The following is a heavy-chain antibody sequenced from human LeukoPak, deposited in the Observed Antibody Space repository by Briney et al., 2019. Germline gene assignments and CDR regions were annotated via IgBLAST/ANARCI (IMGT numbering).Heavy chain of an antibody. CDR3: ARGGEQWLADDLYFDY. CDR2: INPSGGST. V-gene: IGHV1-46*01. CDR1: GYTFTSYY. Sequence: ASVKVSCKASGYTFTSYYMHWVRQAPGQGLEWMGIINPSGGSTSYAQKFQGRVTMTRDTSTSTVYMELSSLRSEDTAVYYCARGGEQWLADDLYFDYWGQGTLVTVSS. J-gene: IGHJ4*02. D-gene: IGHD6-19*01.